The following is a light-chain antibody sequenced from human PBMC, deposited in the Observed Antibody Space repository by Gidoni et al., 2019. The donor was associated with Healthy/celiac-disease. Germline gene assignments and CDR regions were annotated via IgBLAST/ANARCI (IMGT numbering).Light chain of an antibody. CDR1: QSISSW. CDR3: QQYNSYSLT. V-gene: IGKV1-5*03. J-gene: IGKJ1*01. CDR2: KAS. Sequence: DIQMTQLPSTLSASVGDRVTITCRASQSISSWLAWYQQKPGKAPKLLIYKASSLESGVPSRFSGSGSGTEFTLTISSLQPDDFATYYCQQYNSYSLTFGQGTKVEIK.